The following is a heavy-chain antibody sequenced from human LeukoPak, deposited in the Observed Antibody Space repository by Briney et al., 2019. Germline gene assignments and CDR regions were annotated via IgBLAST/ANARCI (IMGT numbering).Heavy chain of an antibody. CDR1: GFTFSSYA. J-gene: IGHJ6*02. CDR2: ISGSGGGT. Sequence: GGSLRLSCAASGFTFSSYAMNWVRQAPGKGLEWVSTISGSGGGTYYADSVKGRFTISRDNPKNTLYLQMNSLRAEDTAVYYCAKDSAVVPAAPYGMDVWGQGTTVTVSS. D-gene: IGHD2-2*01. V-gene: IGHV3-23*01. CDR3: AKDSAVVPAAPYGMDV.